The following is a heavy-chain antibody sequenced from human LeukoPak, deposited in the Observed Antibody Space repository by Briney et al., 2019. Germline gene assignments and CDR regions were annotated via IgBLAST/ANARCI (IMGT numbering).Heavy chain of an antibody. CDR2: INHSGST. D-gene: IGHD3-22*01. V-gene: IGHV4-34*01. CDR3: ARGRRRITMIVVVITHAFDI. CDR1: GGSFSGYY. Sequence: SETLSLTCAVYGGSFSGYYWSWIRQPPGKGLEWIGEINHSGSTNYNPSLKSRVTISVDTSKNQFSLKLSSVTAADTAVYYCARGRRRITMIVVVITHAFDIWGQGTMVTVSS. J-gene: IGHJ3*02.